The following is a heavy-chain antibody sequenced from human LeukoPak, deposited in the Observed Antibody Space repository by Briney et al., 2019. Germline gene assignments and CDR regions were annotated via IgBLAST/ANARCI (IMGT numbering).Heavy chain of an antibody. CDR3: ARVYSSGWYGGAFDI. CDR2: ISSSSSYI. J-gene: IGHJ3*02. CDR1: GFTFSSYS. D-gene: IGHD6-19*01. V-gene: IGHV3-21*01. Sequence: PGGSLRLSCAASGFTFSSYSMNWVRQAPGKGLEWVSSISSSSSYIYYADSVKGRFTTSRDNAKNSLYLQMNSLRAEDTAVYYCARVYSSGWYGGAFDIWGQGTMVTVSS.